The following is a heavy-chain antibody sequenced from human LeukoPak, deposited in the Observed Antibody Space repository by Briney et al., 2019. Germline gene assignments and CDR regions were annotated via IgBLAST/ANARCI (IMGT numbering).Heavy chain of an antibody. V-gene: IGHV4-59*01. CDR1: GGSISSYH. CDR2: IYYSGST. J-gene: IGHJ1*01. CDR3: ARSAESYYDFWSGYSFEYFQH. Sequence: SETLSLTCTVSGGSISSYHWSWIRQPPGKGLEWIGYIYYSGSTNYNPSLKSRVTISVDTSKNQFSLKLSSVTAADTAVYYCARSAESYYDFWSGYSFEYFQHWGQGTLVTVSS. D-gene: IGHD3-3*01.